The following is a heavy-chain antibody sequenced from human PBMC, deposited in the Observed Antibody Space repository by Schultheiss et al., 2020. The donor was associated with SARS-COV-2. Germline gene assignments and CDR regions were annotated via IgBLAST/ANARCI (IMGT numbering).Heavy chain of an antibody. Sequence: GESLKISCAASGFTFSSYGMHWVRQAPGKGLEWVSAISYSGDNTYYADSVKGRFTISRDNSRNILFLQMNSLRSEDTAVYYCATQVGGAGYWGQGTLVTVSS. CDR1: GFTFSSYG. CDR3: ATQVGGAGY. V-gene: IGHV3-23*01. D-gene: IGHD6-19*01. J-gene: IGHJ4*02. CDR2: ISYSGDNT.